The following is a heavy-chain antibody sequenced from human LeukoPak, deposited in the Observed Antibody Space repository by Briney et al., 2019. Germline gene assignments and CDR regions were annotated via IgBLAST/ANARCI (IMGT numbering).Heavy chain of an antibody. CDR1: GFNFITYS. J-gene: IGHJ4*02. Sequence: GGSLRLSCAASGFNFITYSLSWVRQAPGKGLEWVSGISNSGGSTYYADSVKGRFTISRDNSKNTLYLQMNSLRAEDTAVYYCAKETSSSFDYWGQGTLVTVSS. CDR3: AKETSSSFDY. CDR2: ISNSGGST. V-gene: IGHV3-23*01. D-gene: IGHD6-6*01.